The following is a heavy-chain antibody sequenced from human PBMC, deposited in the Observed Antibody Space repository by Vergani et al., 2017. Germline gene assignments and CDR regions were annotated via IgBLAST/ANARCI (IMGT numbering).Heavy chain of an antibody. D-gene: IGHD6-19*01. CDR2: IKQDGSEK. V-gene: IGHV3-7*01. Sequence: EVQLVESGGGLVQPGRSLRLSCAASGFTFSSYWMSWVRQAPGKGLEWVANIKQDGSEKYYVDSVKGRFTISRDNAKNSLYLQMNSLRAEDTAVYYCARGRIVAGTWARFDYWGQGTLVTVSS. J-gene: IGHJ4*02. CDR3: ARGRIVAGTWARFDY. CDR1: GFTFSSYW.